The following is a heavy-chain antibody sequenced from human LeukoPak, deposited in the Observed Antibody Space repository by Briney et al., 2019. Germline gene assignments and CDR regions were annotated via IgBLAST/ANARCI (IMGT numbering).Heavy chain of an antibody. CDR1: GGSISSGSYY. J-gene: IGHJ4*02. CDR2: IYTSGST. CDR3: ARSASHLRGYSYDTASFDY. V-gene: IGHV4-61*02. D-gene: IGHD5-18*01. Sequence: SETLSLTCSVSGGSISSGSYYWSWIRQPAGKGLEWIGRIYTSGSTNYNPSLKSRVTISVDTSKNQFSLKLSSVTAADTAVYYCARSASHLRGYSYDTASFDYWGQGTLVTVSS.